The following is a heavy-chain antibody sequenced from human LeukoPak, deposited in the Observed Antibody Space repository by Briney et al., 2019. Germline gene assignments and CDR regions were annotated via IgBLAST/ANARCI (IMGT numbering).Heavy chain of an antibody. Sequence: SETLSLTCTVSGASISSYYWSWIRQPPGKGLEWVAYIYYSGSTYYNPSLKSRVSISVDMSKNQFSLKLSSVTAADAAVYYCARDLGYDGFDWAPWGQGTLVTVSS. J-gene: IGHJ5*02. D-gene: IGHD5-12*01. V-gene: IGHV4-59*12. CDR1: GASISSYY. CDR2: IYYSGST. CDR3: ARDLGYDGFDWAP.